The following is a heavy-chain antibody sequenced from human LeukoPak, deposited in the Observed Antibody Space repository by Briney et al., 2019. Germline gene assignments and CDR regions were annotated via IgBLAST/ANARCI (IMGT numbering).Heavy chain of an antibody. CDR1: GGSISSDY. V-gene: IGHV4-59*08. D-gene: IGHD6-13*01. J-gene: IGHJ1*01. CDR2: IYYSVST. Sequence: SGILSLTCTVSGGSISSDYWSWIRQPPGKGLEWTGHIYYSVSTNYNPSLKSRVTISVDTSKNQFSLKLNSVTAADTAVYYCARQTGYFRYWGQGALVAVS. CDR3: ARQTGYFRY.